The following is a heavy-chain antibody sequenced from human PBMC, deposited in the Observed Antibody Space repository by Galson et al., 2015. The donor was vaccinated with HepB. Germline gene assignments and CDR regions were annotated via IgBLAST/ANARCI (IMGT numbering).Heavy chain of an antibody. CDR2: ISTSGTTM. CDR3: VREGNYCRYGLTQTC. J-gene: IGHJ4*02. Sequence: SLRLSCAASGFTFSNYEMNWVRQAPGKGLEWVSYISTSGTTMYYADSVKGRISISRNNGKNPLYLKMKSLRAEDTAIYYCVREGNYCRYGLTQTCWGQGTLVSGYS. V-gene: IGHV3-48*03. D-gene: IGHD2-15*01. CDR1: GFTFSNYE.